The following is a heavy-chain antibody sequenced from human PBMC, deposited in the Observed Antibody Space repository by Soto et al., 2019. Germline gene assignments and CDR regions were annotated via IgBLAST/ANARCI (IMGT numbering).Heavy chain of an antibody. J-gene: IGHJ4*02. Sequence: PSPTLSLTCVISGDSVSSNSAAWNWIRQSPSRGLEWLGRTYYRSKWYNDYAVSVKSRITINPDTSKNQFSLQLNSVTPEDTAVYYCAQGIAAAGTFDYWGQGTLVTVSS. CDR1: GDSVSSNSAA. CDR3: AQGIAAAGTFDY. V-gene: IGHV6-1*01. D-gene: IGHD6-13*01. CDR2: TYYRSKWYN.